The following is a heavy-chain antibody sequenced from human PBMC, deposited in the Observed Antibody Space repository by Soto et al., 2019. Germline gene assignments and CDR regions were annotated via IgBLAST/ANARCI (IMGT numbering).Heavy chain of an antibody. Sequence: PGGSLRLSCAASGFTFSGSAMHWVRQASGKGLEWVGRIRSKANSYATAYAASVKGRFTISRDDSKNSLYLQMNSLKTEDTAVYYCARISAAVSNAFDIWGQGTMVTVSS. J-gene: IGHJ3*02. CDR1: GFTFSGSA. D-gene: IGHD6-13*01. V-gene: IGHV3-73*01. CDR2: IRSKANSYAT. CDR3: ARISAAVSNAFDI.